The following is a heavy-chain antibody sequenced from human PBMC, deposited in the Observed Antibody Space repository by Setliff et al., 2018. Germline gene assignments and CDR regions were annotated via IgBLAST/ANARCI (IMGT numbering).Heavy chain of an antibody. V-gene: IGHV3-74*01. J-gene: IGHJ5*02. CDR2: IKSDGSST. CDR1: GFTFSSFW. D-gene: IGHD1-1*01. CDR3: ARVREANWNPWANWFDP. Sequence: PGGSLRLSCAASGFTFSSFWMHWVRQAPGKGLVWVSRIKSDGSSTTYADSVKGRFTISRDNAKNTLYLQMNGLRAEDTAVYYCARVREANWNPWANWFDPWGQGTLVTVSS.